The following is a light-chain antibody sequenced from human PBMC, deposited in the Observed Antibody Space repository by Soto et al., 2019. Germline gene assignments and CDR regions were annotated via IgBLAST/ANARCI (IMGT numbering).Light chain of an antibody. Sequence: EIVLTQSPGTLSLSPGARATLSCRASQSVSSTYLAWYQQKPGQAPRLLIYGASSRATGIPDRFSGSGSGTDFTLTISRLEPEDFAVYYCQRYDISPFTFGQGTKLEIK. CDR3: QRYDISPFT. J-gene: IGKJ2*01. CDR2: GAS. V-gene: IGKV3-20*01. CDR1: QSVSSTY.